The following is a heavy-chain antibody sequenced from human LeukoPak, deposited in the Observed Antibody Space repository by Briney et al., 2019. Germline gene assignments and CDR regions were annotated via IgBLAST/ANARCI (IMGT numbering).Heavy chain of an antibody. CDR3: ARDKGYCSGGSCYVLDY. Sequence: ASVKVSCKASGYTFTGYYMHWVRQAPGQGLEWMGRINPNSGGTNYAQKFQGRVTMTRDTSISTAYMELSRLRSDDTAVYYCARDKGYCSGGSCYVLDYWGQGTLVTVSS. D-gene: IGHD2-15*01. CDR1: GYTFTGYY. J-gene: IGHJ4*02. V-gene: IGHV1-2*06. CDR2: INPNSGGT.